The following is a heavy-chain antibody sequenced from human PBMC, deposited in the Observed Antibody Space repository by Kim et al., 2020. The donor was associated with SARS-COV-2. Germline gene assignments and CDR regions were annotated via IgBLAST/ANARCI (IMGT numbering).Heavy chain of an antibody. CDR3: ATSSRRIQLWSEGAFDI. Sequence: GGSLRLSCAASGFAFSSYWMSWVRQAPGKGLEWVANMKQDGSEKYYVDSVKGLFTISRDNAKNALYLQMNRLRVDDTAVYYCATSSRRIQLWSEGAFDIWGQGTMVTVSS. CDR2: MKQDGSEK. D-gene: IGHD5-18*01. CDR1: GFAFSSYW. V-gene: IGHV3-7*01. J-gene: IGHJ3*02.